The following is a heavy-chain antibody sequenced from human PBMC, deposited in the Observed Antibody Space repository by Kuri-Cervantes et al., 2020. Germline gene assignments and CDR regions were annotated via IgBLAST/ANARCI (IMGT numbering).Heavy chain of an antibody. CDR3: ARDVSEGSSDSYWYFNL. D-gene: IGHD2-2*01. Sequence: GGSLRLSCAASGFTFDDHGMHWVRQAPGQGLEWVSGISWNSRRTAYADSVKGRFSISRDNAKNFLYLEMSGLREEDTAFYYCARDVSEGSSDSYWYFNLWGRGILVTVSS. CDR2: ISWNSRRT. J-gene: IGHJ2*01. V-gene: IGHV3-9*01. CDR1: GFTFDDHG.